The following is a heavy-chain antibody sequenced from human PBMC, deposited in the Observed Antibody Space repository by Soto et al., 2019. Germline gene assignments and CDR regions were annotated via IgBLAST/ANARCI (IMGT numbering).Heavy chain of an antibody. V-gene: IGHV4-39*01. CDR1: GGSISSSSYF. J-gene: IGHJ4*01. CDR2: IYYSGST. CDR3: ARPYSGWSPSPARPWGY. Sequence: PSETLSLTCTVSGGSISSSSYFWGWIRQPPGKGLEWIGSIYYSGSTYYNPSLKSRVTISVDTSKNQFSLKLSSVTAADTAVYYCARPYSGWSPSPARPWGYWGHGTLVTVSS. D-gene: IGHD2-21*01.